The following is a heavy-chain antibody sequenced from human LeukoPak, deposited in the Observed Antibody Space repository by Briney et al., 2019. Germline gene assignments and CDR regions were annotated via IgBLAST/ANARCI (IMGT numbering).Heavy chain of an antibody. V-gene: IGHV1-18*04. CDR3: ASRGLQFPDAFDI. J-gene: IGHJ3*02. Sequence: ASVKVSCKASGYTFTSHGISWVRQAPGQGLEWMGWISGHNDKTKYAQKFQGRVTMTTDTSTSTAYMELRSLRSDDTAVYYCASRGLQFPDAFDIWGQGTMVTVSS. D-gene: IGHD5-24*01. CDR1: GYTFTSHG. CDR2: ISGHNDKT.